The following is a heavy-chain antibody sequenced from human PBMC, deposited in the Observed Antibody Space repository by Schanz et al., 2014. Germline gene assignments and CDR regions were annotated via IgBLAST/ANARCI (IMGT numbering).Heavy chain of an antibody. CDR3: ARGPIPIQGVPMDF. Sequence: EVHLVESGGGVVQPGRSLRLSCTGSRFTISRNPIHWVRQAPGKGLEWVSITYSGGSTYYADSVKGRFTISRDNSKDTLYLQMSGLTPEDTAVYYCARGPIPIQGVPMDFWGQGTLVTVSS. V-gene: IGHV3-66*01. J-gene: IGHJ4*02. CDR2: TYSGGST. D-gene: IGHD3-10*01. CDR1: RFTISRNP.